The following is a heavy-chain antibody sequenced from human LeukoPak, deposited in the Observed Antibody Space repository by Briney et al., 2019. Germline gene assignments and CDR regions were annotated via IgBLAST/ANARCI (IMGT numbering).Heavy chain of an antibody. Sequence: GGSLRLSCAASGFTFSSYSMNWVRQAPGKGLGWVSSISSSSSYIYYADSVKGRFTISRDNAKNSLYLQMNGLRAEDTAVYYCARGTYSSGWTIDYWGQGTLVTVPS. J-gene: IGHJ4*02. V-gene: IGHV3-21*01. CDR2: ISSSSSYI. CDR3: ARGTYSSGWTIDY. CDR1: GFTFSSYS. D-gene: IGHD6-19*01.